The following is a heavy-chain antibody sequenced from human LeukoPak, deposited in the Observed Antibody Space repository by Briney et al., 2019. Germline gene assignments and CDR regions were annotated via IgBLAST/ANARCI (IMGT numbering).Heavy chain of an antibody. D-gene: IGHD2-8*02. CDR3: AKDGSWSCTD. V-gene: IGHV3-30*02. CDR1: GFTFSSYA. Sequence: GGSLRLSCAASGFTFSSYAMHWVRQGPGKGLKWVAYIAHHGSNNYYADSVKGRFTISRDNSKRTLYLQMNNLRADDTAVYYCAKDGSWSCTDWGQGALVTVSS. J-gene: IGHJ4*02. CDR2: IAHHGSNN.